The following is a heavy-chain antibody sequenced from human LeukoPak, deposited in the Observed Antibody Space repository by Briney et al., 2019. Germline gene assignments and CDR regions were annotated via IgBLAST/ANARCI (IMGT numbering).Heavy chain of an antibody. Sequence: SGTLSLTCIVSGGSINNNYWSWIRQPAGKGLEWVGRLYSSGTTYYSPSLNSRVTMSLDTSKNQFSLKLRSVTAADTAVYYCARDGPLASHEFDCWGQGTLVTVSS. J-gene: IGHJ4*02. CDR3: ARDGPLASHEFDC. CDR1: GGSINNNY. V-gene: IGHV4-4*07. CDR2: LYSSGTT.